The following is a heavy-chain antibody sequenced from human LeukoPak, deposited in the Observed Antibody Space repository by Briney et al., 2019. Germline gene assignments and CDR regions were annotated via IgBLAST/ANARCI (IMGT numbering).Heavy chain of an antibody. D-gene: IGHD2-2*01. CDR3: AASDIVVPPAAMGWFDP. CDR1: GFTFSSYA. V-gene: IGHV3-30*04. CDR2: ISYDGSNK. Sequence: PGGSLRLSCAASGFTFSSYAMHWVRQAPGKGLEWVAVISYDGSNKYYADSVKGRFTISRDNAKNSLYLQMNSLRPEDTAVYYCAASDIVVPPAAMGWFDPWGQGTPVTVSS. J-gene: IGHJ5*02.